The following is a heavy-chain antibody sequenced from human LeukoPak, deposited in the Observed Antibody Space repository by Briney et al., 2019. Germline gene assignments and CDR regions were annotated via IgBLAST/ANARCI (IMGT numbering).Heavy chain of an antibody. CDR3: ARTYYNDSSRLDY. CDR2: INPNSGGT. CDR1: GYTFTGYY. J-gene: IGHJ4*02. V-gene: IGHV1-2*02. Sequence: ASVKVSCKASGYTFTGYYMHWVRQAPGQGLEWMGWINPNSGGTNYAQKFQGRVTMTRDTSISTAYMELSRLRSDDTAVYYCARTYYNDSSRLDYWGQRTLVTVSS. D-gene: IGHD3-22*01.